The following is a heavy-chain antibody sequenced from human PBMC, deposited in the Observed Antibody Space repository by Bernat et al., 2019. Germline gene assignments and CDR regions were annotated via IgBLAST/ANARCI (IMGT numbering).Heavy chain of an antibody. V-gene: IGHV3-74*01. CDR1: GFSFSTYW. J-gene: IGHJ4*02. D-gene: IGHD2-8*02. Sequence: EVQLVESGGGLVQPGGSLRLSCAASGFSFSTYWMHWVRQAPGKGLVWVSRIKSDGSDTAYADSVKGRFTISRDNAKNMLYLQMNSLRVEYTAVYYCARDTLYCTGGICYNEHRGQGTLVTVSS. CDR2: IKSDGSDT. CDR3: ARDTLYCTGGICYNEH.